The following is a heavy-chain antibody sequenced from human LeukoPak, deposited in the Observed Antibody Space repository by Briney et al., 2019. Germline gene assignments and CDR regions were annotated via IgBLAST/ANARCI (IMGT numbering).Heavy chain of an antibody. V-gene: IGHV4-4*02. CDR1: GVSISSSEW. CDR2: IHRDGRT. Sequence: SGTLSLTCAVSGVSISSSEWWIWVRQPPGQGLEWIGEIHRDGRTRYNPSLNSRVTMSIDYSKNQFSLKVSSVTAADTAIYYCGKTDIYFNPIDYWGPGSLVTVSS. D-gene: IGHD3-9*01. J-gene: IGHJ4*02. CDR3: GKTDIYFNPIDY.